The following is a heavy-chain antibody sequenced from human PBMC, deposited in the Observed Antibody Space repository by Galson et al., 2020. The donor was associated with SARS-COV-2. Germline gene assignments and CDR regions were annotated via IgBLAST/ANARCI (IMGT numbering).Heavy chain of an antibody. Sequence: ASVQVTCKTSGYTFTDYYIHCVRQPPAQGLEWMGWINPNTGGTNYAQKFQDWVTITRDTSISTAYMALSRLKSDETAVYYCARETEMATFNYFDYWGQGTLVTVSS. J-gene: IGHJ4*02. D-gene: IGHD5-12*01. V-gene: IGHV1-2*04. CDR1: GYTFTDYY. CDR3: ARETEMATFNYFDY. CDR2: INPNTGGT.